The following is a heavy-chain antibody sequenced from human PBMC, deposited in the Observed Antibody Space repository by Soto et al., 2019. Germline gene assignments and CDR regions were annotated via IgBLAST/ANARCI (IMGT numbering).Heavy chain of an antibody. CDR3: ARGRYGDY. CDR2: ISAHNGNT. V-gene: IGHV1-18*01. D-gene: IGHD1-1*01. CDR1: GYAFTTYG. Sequence: QVHLVQSGAEVKKPGASVKVSCKGSGYAFTTYGITWVRQAPGQGLEWMGWISAHNGNTNYAQKLQGRVPVTRDTSTSTAYMELRILRSDDTAVYYCARGRYGDYWGQGALVTVSS. J-gene: IGHJ4*02.